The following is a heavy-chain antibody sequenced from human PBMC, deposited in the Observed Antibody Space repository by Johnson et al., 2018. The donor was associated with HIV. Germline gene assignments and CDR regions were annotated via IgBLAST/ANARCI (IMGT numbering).Heavy chain of an antibody. CDR2: ISYDGSNK. Sequence: QVQLVESGGGVVQPGRSLRLSCAASGFTFSSYAMHWVRQAPGKGLEWVAVISYDGSNKYYADSVNGRFTISRDNSKNTLYLQMNSLRAEDTAVYYCAREKQNYYDSSGYAFDIWGQGTMVTVSS. CDR1: GFTFSSYA. D-gene: IGHD3-22*01. J-gene: IGHJ3*02. CDR3: AREKQNYYDSSGYAFDI. V-gene: IGHV3-30-3*01.